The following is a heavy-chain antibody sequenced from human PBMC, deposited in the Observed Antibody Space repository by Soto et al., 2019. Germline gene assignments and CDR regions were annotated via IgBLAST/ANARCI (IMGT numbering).Heavy chain of an antibody. CDR3: AKDRGFVVVPAAMNY. J-gene: IGHJ4*02. V-gene: IGHV3-9*01. CDR2: ISWNSGSI. D-gene: IGHD2-2*01. Sequence: EVQLVESGGGLVQPGRSLRLSCAASGFTFDDYAMHWVRQAPGKGLEWVSGISWNSGSIGYADSVKGRFTISRDNAKNSLYLQMNSLRAEDTALYYCAKDRGFVVVPAAMNYWGQGTLVTVSS. CDR1: GFTFDDYA.